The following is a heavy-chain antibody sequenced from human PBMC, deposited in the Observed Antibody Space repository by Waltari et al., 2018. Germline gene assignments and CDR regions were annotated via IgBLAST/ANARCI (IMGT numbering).Heavy chain of an antibody. CDR1: GYSISSGYY. CDR3: AIRSPYYYDSSGYFGY. Sequence: QVQLQESGPGLVKPSETLSLTCAVSGYSISSGYYWGWIRQPPGKGLEWIGSIYHSGSTYYTPSLKSRVTISVDTSKNQFSLKLSSVTAADTAVYYCAIRSPYYYDSSGYFGYWGQGTLVTVSS. J-gene: IGHJ4*02. V-gene: IGHV4-38-2*01. CDR2: IYHSGST. D-gene: IGHD3-22*01.